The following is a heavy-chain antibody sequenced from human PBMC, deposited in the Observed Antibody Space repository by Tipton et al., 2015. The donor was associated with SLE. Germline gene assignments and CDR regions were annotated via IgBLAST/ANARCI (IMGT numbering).Heavy chain of an antibody. V-gene: IGHV4-61*05. J-gene: IGHJ5*02. CDR2: IDDSGYT. Sequence: TLSLTCTVSGGSISTSAYYWGWIRQPPGKGLEWIGDIDDSGYTNYNPSLKSRVTISVDTSKNQFSLKLSSVTAADTAVYYCARYGEYQLLWHWFDPWGQGTLVTVSS. CDR1: GGSISTSAYY. CDR3: ARYGEYQLLWHWFDP. D-gene: IGHD2-2*01.